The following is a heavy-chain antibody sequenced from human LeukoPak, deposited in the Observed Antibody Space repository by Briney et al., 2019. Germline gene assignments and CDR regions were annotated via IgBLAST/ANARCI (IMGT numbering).Heavy chain of an antibody. D-gene: IGHD1-26*01. CDR3: ARLIGSYPGYFDY. V-gene: IGHV3-21*01. CDR1: GFTFSSYS. J-gene: IGHJ4*02. Sequence: GGSLRLSCAASGFTFSSYSMNWVRQAPGKGLEWVSYIDSDTDNIHYADSVRGRFTISRDNAKNSLYLQMNSLRAEDTAVYYCARLIGSYPGYFDYWGQGTLVTVSS. CDR2: IDSDTDNI.